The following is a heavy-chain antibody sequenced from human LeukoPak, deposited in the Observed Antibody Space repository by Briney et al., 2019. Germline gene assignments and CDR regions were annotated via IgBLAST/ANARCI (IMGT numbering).Heavy chain of an antibody. CDR1: GFTFDDYA. V-gene: IGHV3-9*01. CDR3: AKDTSGDGAFDY. CDR2: ISWNSGSI. Sequence: PGGSLRLSCAASGFTFDDYAMHWVRQAPGKGLEWVSGISWNSGSISYADSVKGRFTISRDNAKNSLYLQMNSLRAEDTALYYCAKDTSGDGAFDYWGQGTLVTVSS. J-gene: IGHJ4*02. D-gene: IGHD7-27*01.